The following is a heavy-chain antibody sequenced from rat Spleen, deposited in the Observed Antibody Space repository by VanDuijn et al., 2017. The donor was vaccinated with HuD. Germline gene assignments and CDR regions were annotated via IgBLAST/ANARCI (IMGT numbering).Heavy chain of an antibody. D-gene: IGHD4-1*01. CDR1: GFTFSDYY. CDR2: ISYEGSST. Sequence: EVQLVESGGGLVQPGRSLKLSCAASGFTFSDYYMAWVRQAPKKGLEWVASISYEGSSTYSGDSVKGRFTISRDNAKSTLHLQMDSLRSEDTATYYCTTYGGLRNWFAYWGQGTLVTVSS. V-gene: IGHV5-22*01. CDR3: TTYGGLRNWFAY. J-gene: IGHJ3*01.